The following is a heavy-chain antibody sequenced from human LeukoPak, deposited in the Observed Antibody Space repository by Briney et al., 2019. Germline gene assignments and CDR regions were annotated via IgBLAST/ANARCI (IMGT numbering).Heavy chain of an antibody. CDR3: ARGGTLEYFQH. CDR2: ISSSSSYI. CDR1: GFTFSSYS. Sequence: PGGSLRLSCAASGFTFSSYSMNWVRQAPGKGLEWVSSISSSSSYIYYADSVKGRFTISRDNAKNSLFLQMNSLTAEDTAVYYCARGGTLEYFQHWGQGTLVTVSS. V-gene: IGHV3-21*01. J-gene: IGHJ1*01.